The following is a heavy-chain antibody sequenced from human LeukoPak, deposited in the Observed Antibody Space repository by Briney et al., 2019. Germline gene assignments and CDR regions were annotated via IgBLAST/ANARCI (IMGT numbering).Heavy chain of an antibody. V-gene: IGHV3-30*18. Sequence: PAGSLRLSCAASGFTCTSYGMHWVRQAPGKELKWVAVISYDGTYKYYAGSVKGRFTIARDDSKNKLYLQTNSLRAEDTAVYYCAKDRDSSWYSGCFDYWGQGTLVTVSS. D-gene: IGHD6-13*01. CDR2: ISYDGTYK. CDR3: AKDRDSSWYSGCFDY. J-gene: IGHJ4*02. CDR1: GFTCTSYG.